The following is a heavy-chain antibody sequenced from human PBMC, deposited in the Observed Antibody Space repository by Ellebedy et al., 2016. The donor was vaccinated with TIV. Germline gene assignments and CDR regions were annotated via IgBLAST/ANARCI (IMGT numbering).Heavy chain of an antibody. CDR3: AREAVTRNYYYGMDV. CDR1: GFIFSSYG. Sequence: GESLKISCAAPGFIFSSYGMHWVRQAPGKGLEWVAVIWHDGSNKYYADSVKGRFTISRDNSKNTLYLQMNSLRAEDMGIYYCAREAVTRNYYYGMDVWGQGTTVTVFS. J-gene: IGHJ6*02. V-gene: IGHV3-33*01. CDR2: IWHDGSNK. D-gene: IGHD4-17*01.